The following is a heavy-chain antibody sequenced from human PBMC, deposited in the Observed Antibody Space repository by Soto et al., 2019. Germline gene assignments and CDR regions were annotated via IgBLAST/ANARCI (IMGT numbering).Heavy chain of an antibody. CDR2: ISRSSTTI. V-gene: IGHV3-48*02. J-gene: IGHJ6*02. CDR1: GFTFSNYN. CDR3: AKDGGSFYYDGMDV. Sequence: EVQLVESGGGLVQPGGSLRLSCAASGFTFSNYNTNWVRQAPGKGLEWIADISRSSTTINYADSVKGRFTISRDNAKNSLYLHMNSLRDEDTAVYYCAKDGGSFYYDGMDVWGQGTTVTVSS. D-gene: IGHD2-15*01.